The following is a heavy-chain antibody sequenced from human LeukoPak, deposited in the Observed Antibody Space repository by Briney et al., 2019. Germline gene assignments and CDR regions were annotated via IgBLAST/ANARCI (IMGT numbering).Heavy chain of an antibody. V-gene: IGHV4-38-2*02. D-gene: IGHD3-16*01. CDR3: ARETSQKGAHYMDV. CDR1: GYSINSGYY. CDR2: IYRSGST. Sequence: SETLSLTCTVSGYSINSGYYWVWIRQPPGRGLEWIGSIYRSGSTNYNPSLKSRVTISVDTSKNQFSLKLSSVTAADTAVYYCARETSQKGAHYMDVWGKGTTVTISS. J-gene: IGHJ6*03.